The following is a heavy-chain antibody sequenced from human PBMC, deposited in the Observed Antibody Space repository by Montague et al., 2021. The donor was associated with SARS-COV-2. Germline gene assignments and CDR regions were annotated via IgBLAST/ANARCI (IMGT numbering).Heavy chain of an antibody. CDR3: ARFLNGYDFGAFYFDY. J-gene: IGHJ4*02. V-gene: IGHV3-48*03. CDR2: ISSSGSTI. Sequence: SLRLSCAASGFTFRSYEMNWVRQAPGKGLEWVSYISSSGSTIYYVDSVKGRFTISRDNAKNSLYLQMNSLRAEDTAVYYCARFLNGYDFGAFYFDYWGQGTLVTVSS. CDR1: GFTFRSYE. D-gene: IGHD5-12*01.